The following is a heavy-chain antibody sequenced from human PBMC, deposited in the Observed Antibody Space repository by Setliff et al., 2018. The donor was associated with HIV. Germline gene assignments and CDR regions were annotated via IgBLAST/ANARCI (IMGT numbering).Heavy chain of an antibody. D-gene: IGHD4-17*01. Sequence: PSETLSLTCTVSGGSISTYYWSWIRQPPGKGLEWIGSIYFTGSSDNNPSLKSRVTLSVDTSKHQFSLKLSSVTAADTAVYYCARVQMAYAAFDVCGQGTMVTV. J-gene: IGHJ3*01. V-gene: IGHV4-59*01. CDR1: GGSISTYY. CDR3: ARVQMAYAAFDV. CDR2: IYFTGSS.